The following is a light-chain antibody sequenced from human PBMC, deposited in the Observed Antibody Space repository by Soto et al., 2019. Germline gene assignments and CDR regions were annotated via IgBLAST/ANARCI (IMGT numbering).Light chain of an antibody. Sequence: DIQLTQSPSFLSASPGDRVTITCRASQGIRSYLAWYQQSPGRAPKLLIYAASTLQSGVPSRFSGSGSGTEFTLTISSLQPEDFATYYCQQLNNFPITVGQGTRLESK. J-gene: IGKJ5*01. V-gene: IGKV1-9*01. CDR2: AAS. CDR1: QGIRSY. CDR3: QQLNNFPIT.